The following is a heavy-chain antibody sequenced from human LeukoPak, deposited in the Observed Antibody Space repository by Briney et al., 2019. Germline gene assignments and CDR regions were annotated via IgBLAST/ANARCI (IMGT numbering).Heavy chain of an antibody. D-gene: IGHD5-18*01. CDR3: ARWNGGYSH. J-gene: IGHJ4*02. V-gene: IGHV4-59*08. CDR1: GGSISSYY. CDR2: IYYSGST. Sequence: SETLSLTCTVSGGSISSYYWSWIRQPPGKGLEWIGYIYYSGSTNYNPSLKSRVTISVDTPKNQFSLKLSSVTAADTAVYYCARWNGGYSHWGQGTLVTVSS.